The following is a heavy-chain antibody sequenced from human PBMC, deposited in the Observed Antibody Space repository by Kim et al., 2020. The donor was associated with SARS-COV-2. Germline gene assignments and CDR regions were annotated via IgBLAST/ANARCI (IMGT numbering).Heavy chain of an antibody. D-gene: IGHD6-13*01. CDR2: IIPIFGTA. Sequence: SVKVSCKASGGTFSSYAISWVRQAPGQGLEWMGGIIPIFGTANYAQKFQGRVTITADKSTSTAYMELSSLRSEDTAVYYCAREDRIAAAGTGYYGMDVWGQGTTVTVSS. CDR3: AREDRIAAAGTGYYGMDV. CDR1: GGTFSSYA. J-gene: IGHJ6*02. V-gene: IGHV1-69*06.